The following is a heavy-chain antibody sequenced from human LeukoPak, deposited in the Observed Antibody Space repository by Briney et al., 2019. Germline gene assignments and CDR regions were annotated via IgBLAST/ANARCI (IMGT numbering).Heavy chain of an antibody. CDR2: ISYDGSNK. CDR1: GFTFSSYA. J-gene: IGHJ4*02. Sequence: PGGSLRLSCAASGFTFSSYAMHWVRQAPGKGLEWVAVISYDGSNKYYADSVKGRFTISRDNSKNTLYPQMNSLRAEDTAVYYCARDLERGVDYWGQGTLVTVSS. CDR3: ARDLERGVDY. V-gene: IGHV3-30-3*01. D-gene: IGHD5-24*01.